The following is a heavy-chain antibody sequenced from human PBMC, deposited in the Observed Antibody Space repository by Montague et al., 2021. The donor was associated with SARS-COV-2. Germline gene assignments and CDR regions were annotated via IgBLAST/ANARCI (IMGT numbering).Heavy chain of an antibody. Sequence: SETLSLTCTVSGGSISSSSYYWAWIRQPPGKGLEWIGSIYHSGSTFYNPSLKSRVSMSVDTCKNQFSLKLSTVTAADTAMYYCARVKWELSVGNVFDIWGQGTMVTVSS. J-gene: IGHJ3*02. CDR1: GGSISSSSYY. D-gene: IGHD1-26*01. V-gene: IGHV4-39*01. CDR2: IYHSGST. CDR3: ARVKWELSVGNVFDI.